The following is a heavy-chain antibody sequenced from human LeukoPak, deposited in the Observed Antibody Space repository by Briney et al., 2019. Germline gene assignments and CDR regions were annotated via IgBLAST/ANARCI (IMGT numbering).Heavy chain of an antibody. CDR1: GFTFSSYW. D-gene: IGHD2-21*02. CDR2: IKQDGSEK. V-gene: IGHV3-7*03. Sequence: GSLRLSCAASGFTFSSYWMSWVRQAPGKGLEWVANIKQDGSEKYYVDSVKGRFTISRDNSRNSVFLQMNSLRPEDTALYHCAKEVDCPSDCLFFHSWGQGTLVTVSS. J-gene: IGHJ4*02. CDR3: AKEVDCPSDCLFFHS.